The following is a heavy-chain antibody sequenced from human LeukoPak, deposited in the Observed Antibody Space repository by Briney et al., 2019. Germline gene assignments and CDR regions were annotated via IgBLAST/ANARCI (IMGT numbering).Heavy chain of an antibody. CDR2: ISYDGSNK. D-gene: IGHD1-26*01. CDR3: AKDSSRFRVGPMDV. CDR1: GFTFSSYG. V-gene: IGHV3-30*18. J-gene: IGHJ6*02. Sequence: GGSLRLSCAASGFTFSSYGMHWVRQAPGKGLEWVAVISYDGSNKYYADSVKGRFTISRDNSKNTLYLQMNSLRAEDTAVYYCAKDSSRFRVGPMDVWGQGTTVTVSS.